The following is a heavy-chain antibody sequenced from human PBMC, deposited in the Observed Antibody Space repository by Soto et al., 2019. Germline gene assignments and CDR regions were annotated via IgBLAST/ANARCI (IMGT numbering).Heavy chain of an antibody. V-gene: IGHV4-34*01. CDR3: ARRSEPTYYYGSGSSKNWFDP. CDR2: INHSGST. D-gene: IGHD3-10*01. Sequence: SETLSLTCAVYGGSFSGYYWSWIRQPPGKGLEWIGEINHSGSTNYNPSLKSRVTISVDTSKNQFSLKLSSVTAADTAVYYCARRSEPTYYYGSGSSKNWFDPWGQGTLVTVS. CDR1: GGSFSGYY. J-gene: IGHJ5*02.